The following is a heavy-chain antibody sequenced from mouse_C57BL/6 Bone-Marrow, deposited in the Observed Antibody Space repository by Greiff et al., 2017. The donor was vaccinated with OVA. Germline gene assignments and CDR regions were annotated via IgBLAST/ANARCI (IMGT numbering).Heavy chain of an antibody. Sequence: EVQGVESGGGLVKPGGSLKLSCAASGFTFSDYGMHWVRQAPGKGLEWVAYISSGSSTIYYADTVKGRFTISRDNANNTLLLQMTNLRSEDTAMYYCAMPYDYELYFDYWGQGTTLTVSS. CDR2: ISSGSSTI. V-gene: IGHV5-17*01. J-gene: IGHJ2*01. CDR3: AMPYDYELYFDY. CDR1: GFTFSDYG. D-gene: IGHD2-4*01.